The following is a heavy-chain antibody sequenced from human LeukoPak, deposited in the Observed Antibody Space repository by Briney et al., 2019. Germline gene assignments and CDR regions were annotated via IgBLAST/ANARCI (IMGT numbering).Heavy chain of an antibody. V-gene: IGHV3-23*01. CDR2: ISGRADIT. CDR1: GFTFSNAW. D-gene: IGHD4-23*01. CDR3: AKDRVYGGNAGWFDP. Sequence: PGGSLRLSCTASGFTFSNAWMSWVRQAPGKGLEWVSTISGRADITYYADSVKGRFTISRDNSKNTVHLQMATLRAEDTAVYYCAKDRVYGGNAGWFDPWGQGTLVTVSS. J-gene: IGHJ5*02.